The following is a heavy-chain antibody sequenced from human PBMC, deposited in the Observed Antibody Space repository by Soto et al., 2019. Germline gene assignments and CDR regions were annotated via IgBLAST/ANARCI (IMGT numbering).Heavy chain of an antibody. J-gene: IGHJ4*02. Sequence: SETLSLTCTVSGGSITTYSWNWIRQPPGRGLEWIGYIYYTGNTNYNPSLKSRVTISLDMSKNQFSLKLSSVTTADTAVYYCAREPRQGDRIYYFDYWSQGTPVTVSS. CDR3: AREPRQGDRIYYFDY. CDR1: GGSITTYS. D-gene: IGHD2-21*02. CDR2: IYYTGNT. V-gene: IGHV4-59*01.